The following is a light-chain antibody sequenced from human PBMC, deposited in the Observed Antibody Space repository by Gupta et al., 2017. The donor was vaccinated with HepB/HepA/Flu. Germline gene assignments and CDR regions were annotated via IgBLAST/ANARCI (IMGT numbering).Light chain of an antibody. CDR1: ESVSTS. J-gene: IGKJ3*01. Sequence: EIVLTQSPGILSLSPGEKATLSCRASESVSTSLVWYQQRPGQAPTLLIFDASSRATDIPGRFSGSGSGTDFTLTISSLEPEDFAVYYCQHRRYWPLTFGPGTIVDIK. CDR2: DAS. CDR3: QHRRYWPLT. V-gene: IGKV3-11*01.